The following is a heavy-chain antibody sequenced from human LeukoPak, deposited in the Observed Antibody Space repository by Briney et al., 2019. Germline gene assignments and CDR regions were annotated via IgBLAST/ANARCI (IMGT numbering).Heavy chain of an antibody. CDR2: INPNSGGT. D-gene: IGHD2/OR15-2a*01. CDR3: ARGRILYYYYMDV. CDR1: GFTFTGYY. J-gene: IGHJ6*03. Sequence: ASVKVSCKASGFTFTGYYMHWVRQAPGQGLEWMGWINPNSGGTNYAQKFQGRVTMTRDTSISTAYMELSRLRSDDTAVYYCARGRILYYYYMDVWGKGTTVTVSS. V-gene: IGHV1-2*02.